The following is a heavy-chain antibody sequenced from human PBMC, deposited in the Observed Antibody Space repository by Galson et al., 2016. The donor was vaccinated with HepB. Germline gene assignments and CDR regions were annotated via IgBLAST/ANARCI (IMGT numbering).Heavy chain of an antibody. CDR3: ARYTPIVRGVVLGFDN. D-gene: IGHD3-10*01. J-gene: IGHJ4*02. Sequence: SETLSLTCTVSGGSISRYYLSWIRQPPGKGLEWIGYIHSSGSTNYNPSLKSRVTISVDTSKNQFSLKLSSVTAADTAVYYCARYTPIVRGVVLGFDNWGQGTLVTVSS. CDR1: GGSISRYY. V-gene: IGHV4-59*01. CDR2: IHSSGST.